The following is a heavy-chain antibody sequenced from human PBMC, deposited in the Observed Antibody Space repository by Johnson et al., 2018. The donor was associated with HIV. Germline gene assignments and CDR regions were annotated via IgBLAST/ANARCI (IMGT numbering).Heavy chain of an antibody. Sequence: QMLLVESGGGLVQPGGSLRLSCAASGFTFSSYAMHWVRQAPGKGLEWVAVISYDASNKYYADSVKGRFTISRDNSKNTQYLQMTSLRVEDTAVYHCARGRRPWELHGFNAFDTWGQGTMVIVSS. CDR2: ISYDASNK. CDR1: GFTFSSYA. D-gene: IGHD1-26*01. CDR3: ARGRRPWELHGFNAFDT. J-gene: IGHJ3*02. V-gene: IGHV3-30*04.